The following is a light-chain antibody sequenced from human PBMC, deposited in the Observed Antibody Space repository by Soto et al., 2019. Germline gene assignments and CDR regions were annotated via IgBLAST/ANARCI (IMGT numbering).Light chain of an antibody. V-gene: IGLV2-14*01. CDR3: SSYTSSSTVV. Sequence: QSALTQPASVSGSPGQSITISCTGTSSDIGGYKYVSWYQQHPGKAPKLMIYEVSNRPSGVSNRFSGSKSGNTASLTISGLQAEDEADYYCSSYTSSSTVVFVGGTKLTVL. CDR2: EVS. J-gene: IGLJ2*01. CDR1: SSDIGGYKY.